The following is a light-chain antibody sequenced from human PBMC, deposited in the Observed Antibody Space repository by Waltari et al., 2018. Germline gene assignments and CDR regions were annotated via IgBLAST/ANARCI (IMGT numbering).Light chain of an antibody. CDR3: HSFDSSLSTGVV. Sequence: QSVLTQPPSVSGAPGQRVTISGPRTSPNIGAVHAVHWSQQFLGTAPKLLIYGNSNRPSGVPDRFSGSKSDTSASLTITGLQAEDEADYFCHSFDSSLSTGVVFGGGTKVTVL. CDR2: GNS. CDR1: SPNIGAVHA. J-gene: IGLJ2*01. V-gene: IGLV1-40*01.